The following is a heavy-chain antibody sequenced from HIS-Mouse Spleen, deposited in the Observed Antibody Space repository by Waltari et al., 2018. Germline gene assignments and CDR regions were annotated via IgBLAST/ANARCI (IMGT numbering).Heavy chain of an antibody. D-gene: IGHD6-13*01. CDR3: ARALEYSSSWYYYYYGMDV. V-gene: IGHV4-38-2*02. CDR2: IYQSGHT. CDR1: GYSISSGYY. Sequence: QVQLQESGPGLVKPSETLSLTCTVSGYSISSGYYWGWIRQPPGKGLEWIGSIYQSGHTSYNPSRKIRVTIQVDTSKNQFSLKLSSVTAADTAVYYCARALEYSSSWYYYYYGMDVWGQGTTVTVSS. J-gene: IGHJ6*02.